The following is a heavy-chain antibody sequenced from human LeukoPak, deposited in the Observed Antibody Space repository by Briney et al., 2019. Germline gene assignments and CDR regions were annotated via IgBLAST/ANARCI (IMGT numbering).Heavy chain of an antibody. D-gene: IGHD6-19*01. CDR2: ITASGTAM. Sequence: GGSLRLSCAASGFTFSSYSMNWVRQAPGKGLEWVSHITASGTAMFYADSVKGRFTISRDNAKNSLYLQMNSLRAEDTAVYYCGLGGWLDYWGQGTLVTVSS. J-gene: IGHJ4*02. CDR1: GFTFSSYS. V-gene: IGHV3-48*01. CDR3: GLGGWLDY.